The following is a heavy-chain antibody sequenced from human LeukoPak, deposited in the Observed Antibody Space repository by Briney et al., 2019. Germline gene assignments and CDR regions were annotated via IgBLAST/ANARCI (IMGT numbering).Heavy chain of an antibody. J-gene: IGHJ4*02. CDR1: GFTFISYG. D-gene: IGHD5-12*01. CDR3: ARGPSGYHNT. V-gene: IGHV3-30*02. CDR2: IRYDGTNK. Sequence: GGSLRLSCAASGFTFISYGMHWVRQAPGKELEWVTFIRYDGTNKYYADSVKGRFTISRDNSENTLYLQMNSLRTEDTAVYYCARGPSGYHNTGGQGTLVTVSS.